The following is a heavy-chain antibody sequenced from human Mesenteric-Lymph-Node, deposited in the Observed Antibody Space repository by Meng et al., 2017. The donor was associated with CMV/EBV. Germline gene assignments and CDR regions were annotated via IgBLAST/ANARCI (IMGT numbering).Heavy chain of an antibody. CDR3: AKGLTTSDY. CDR1: GFTFSAYA. D-gene: IGHD1-1*01. Sequence: GESLKISCAASGFTFSAYAMRWARQATGKGLECVSIIYGPDSKTYYADSVKGRFTMSRDNSKNMLYLQMNSLRVEDTAIYYCAKGLTTSDYWGQGTLVTVSS. J-gene: IGHJ4*02. CDR2: IYGPDSKT. V-gene: IGHV3-23*03.